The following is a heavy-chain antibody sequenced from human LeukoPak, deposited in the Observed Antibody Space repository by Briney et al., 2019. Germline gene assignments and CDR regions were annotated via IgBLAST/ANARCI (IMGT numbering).Heavy chain of an antibody. CDR2: IKEDGGVE. Sequence: GGSLRLSCTASGFTFSSHWMTWVRQPPGKGLEWVANIKEDGGVEYYVDSVKGRFTISRDNTKNALYLQMNNLRADDTAVYYCARGYRVPAAMGSPDYWGQGTLVTVSS. J-gene: IGHJ4*02. CDR1: GFTFSSHW. D-gene: IGHD2-2*01. CDR3: ARGYRVPAAMGSPDY. V-gene: IGHV3-7*03.